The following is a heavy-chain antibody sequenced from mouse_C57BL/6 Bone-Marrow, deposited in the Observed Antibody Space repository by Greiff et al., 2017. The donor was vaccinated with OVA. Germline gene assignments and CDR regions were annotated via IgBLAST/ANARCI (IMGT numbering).Heavy chain of an antibody. CDR1: GFNIKDDY. D-gene: IGHD1-1*01. J-gene: IGHJ2*01. CDR3: TAGPFTTVVATDFDY. CDR2: IDPENGDT. Sequence: EVQLQQSGAELVRPGASVKLSCTASGFNIKDDYMPWVKQRPEQGLEWIGWIDPENGDTEYASKFQGKATITADTSSNTAYLQLSSLTSEDTAVYYCTAGPFTTVVATDFDYWGQGTTLTVSS. V-gene: IGHV14-4*01.